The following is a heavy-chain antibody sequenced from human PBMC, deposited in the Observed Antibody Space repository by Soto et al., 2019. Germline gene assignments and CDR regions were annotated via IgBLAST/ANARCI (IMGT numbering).Heavy chain of an antibody. J-gene: IGHJ4*02. CDR3: TTDRLSIAAAGLDRFDY. CDR2: IKSKTDGGTT. V-gene: IGHV3-15*01. CDR1: GFTFSNAW. Sequence: EVQLVESGGGLVKPGGSLRLSCAASGFTFSNAWMSWVRQAPGKGLEWVGRIKSKTDGGTTDYAAPVKGRFTISRDDSKNTLYLQMNSLKTEDTAVYYCTTDRLSIAAAGLDRFDYWGQGTLVTVSS. D-gene: IGHD6-13*01.